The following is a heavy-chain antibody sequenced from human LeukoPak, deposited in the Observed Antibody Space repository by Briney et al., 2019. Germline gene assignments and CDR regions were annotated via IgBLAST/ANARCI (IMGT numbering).Heavy chain of an antibody. D-gene: IGHD3-3*01. J-gene: IGHJ5*02. CDR2: IYSSGST. CDR3: AREFRLRFDP. Sequence: SQTLSLTCTVSGGSITSDGNYWSWLRRPAGAGLEWIGRIYSSGSTNYNPSLKSRVTISVDTSKNQFSLNLSSVTAADTAVYYCAREFRLRFDPWGQGTLVTVSS. CDR1: GGSITSDGNY. V-gene: IGHV4-61*02.